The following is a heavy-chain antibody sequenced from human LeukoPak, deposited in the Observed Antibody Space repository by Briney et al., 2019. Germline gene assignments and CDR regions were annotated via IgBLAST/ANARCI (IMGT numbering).Heavy chain of an antibody. CDR3: ARDARYYDSSGYYAFDI. J-gene: IGHJ3*02. Sequence: PSETLSLTCTVSGGSISPYYWSWIRQPPGKGLEWIGYIYHSGSTTYNPSLKSRVTISVDKSKNQFSLKLSSVTAADTAMYYCARDARYYDSSGYYAFDIWSQGTMVTVSS. CDR1: GGSISPYY. V-gene: IGHV4-59*01. D-gene: IGHD3-22*01. CDR2: IYHSGST.